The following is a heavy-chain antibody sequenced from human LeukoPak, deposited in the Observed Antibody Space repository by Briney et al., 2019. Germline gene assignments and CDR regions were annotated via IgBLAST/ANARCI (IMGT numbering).Heavy chain of an antibody. Sequence: ASVRVSCKASGYTFTSYDINWVRQATGQGLEWMGWMNPNSGNTGYAQKFQGRVTMTRNTSISTAYMELSSLRSEDTAVYYCARGATYYDFWSGYQQYSFDYWGQGTPVTVSS. D-gene: IGHD3-3*01. V-gene: IGHV1-8*01. CDR2: MNPNSGNT. CDR1: GYTFTSYD. CDR3: ARGATYYDFWSGYQQYSFDY. J-gene: IGHJ4*02.